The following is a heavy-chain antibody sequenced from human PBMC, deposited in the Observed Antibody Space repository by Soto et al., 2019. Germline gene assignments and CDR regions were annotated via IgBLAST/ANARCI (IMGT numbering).Heavy chain of an antibody. D-gene: IGHD3-10*01. Sequence: EVQLVESGGDLAKPGGSLRLSCAVSGFTFSYAWMNWVRQAPGKGLEWVGRIKSKTDGGTTDYAAPVKGRFTISRYDSRNMVFLQMNSLGTEDTAVYYCATGRGELLYWGQGTRVTVSS. CDR1: GFTFSYAW. CDR3: ATGRGELLY. V-gene: IGHV3-15*07. J-gene: IGHJ4*02. CDR2: IKSKTDGGTT.